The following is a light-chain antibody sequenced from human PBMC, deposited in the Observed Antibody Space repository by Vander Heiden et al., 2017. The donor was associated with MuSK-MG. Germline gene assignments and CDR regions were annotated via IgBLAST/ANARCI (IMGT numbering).Light chain of an antibody. CDR2: EDN. Sequence: QSVLTQPPSVSAAPGQEVSISCSGSSSNTGIDFVSWYQPFPGTAPRLIMYEDNKRPSEIPDRFSASKSGTSATLGITGLQTGDEADYYCGAWDRRLNVYVFGTGTKVSVL. CDR1: SSNTGIDF. CDR3: GAWDRRLNVYV. J-gene: IGLJ1*01. V-gene: IGLV1-51*02.